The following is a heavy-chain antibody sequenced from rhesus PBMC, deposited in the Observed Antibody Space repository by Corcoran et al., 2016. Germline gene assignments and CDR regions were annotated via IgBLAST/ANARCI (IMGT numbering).Heavy chain of an antibody. J-gene: IGHJ4*01. CDR1: GGSISGYYY. D-gene: IGHD4-35*01. CDR2: IYGNSAST. Sequence: QVQLQQWGEGLVKPSETLSLTCAVYGGSISGYYYWSWTRQPPGKGLEWIGYIYGNSASTNYNPSLKNRVTISKDTSRNQFSLKLSSVPAADTAVYYCAREAHYGNYGPPYWGQGVLVTVSS. CDR3: AREAHYGNYGPPY. V-gene: IGHV4-73*01.